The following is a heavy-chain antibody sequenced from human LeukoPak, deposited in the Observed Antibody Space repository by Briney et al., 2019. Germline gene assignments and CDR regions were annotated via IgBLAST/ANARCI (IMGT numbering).Heavy chain of an antibody. CDR1: GGSFSGYY. D-gene: IGHD3-22*01. J-gene: IGHJ6*02. CDR2: INHSGST. CDR3: ARVCRVPGYYYDSSGYYYYGMDV. Sequence: SETLSLTCAVYGGSFSGYYWSWIRQPPGKGLEWIGEINHSGSTNYNPSLKSRVTISVDTSKNQFSLKLSSVTAADTAVYYCARVCRVPGYYYDSSGYYYYGMDVWGQGTTVTVSS. V-gene: IGHV4-34*01.